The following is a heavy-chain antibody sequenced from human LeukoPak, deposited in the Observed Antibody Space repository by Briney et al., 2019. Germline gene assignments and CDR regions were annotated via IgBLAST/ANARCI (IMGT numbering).Heavy chain of an antibody. Sequence: GRSLRLSCAASGFTFSSYGMHWVRQAPGKGLEWAAVISYDGSNKYYADSVKGRFTISRDNSKNTLYLQMNSLRAEDTAVYYCAKGRGVCSGGSCYRTFDPWGQGTLVTVSS. CDR3: AKGRGVCSGGSCYRTFDP. CDR1: GFTFSSYG. V-gene: IGHV3-30*18. D-gene: IGHD2-15*01. CDR2: ISYDGSNK. J-gene: IGHJ5*02.